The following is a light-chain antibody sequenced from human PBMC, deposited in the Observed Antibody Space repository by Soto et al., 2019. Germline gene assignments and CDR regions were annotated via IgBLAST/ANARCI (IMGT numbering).Light chain of an antibody. V-gene: IGLV1-44*01. CDR3: AAWDDSLNVV. Sequence: QSVLTQPPSASGTHGQRVTISCSGSSSNIGSNTVNWYQQLPGTAPKLLIYSNNQRASGVPDRFSGSKSGTSASLAISGLQSEDEADYYCAAWDDSLNVVFGGGTKVTVL. CDR2: SNN. CDR1: SSNIGSNT. J-gene: IGLJ2*01.